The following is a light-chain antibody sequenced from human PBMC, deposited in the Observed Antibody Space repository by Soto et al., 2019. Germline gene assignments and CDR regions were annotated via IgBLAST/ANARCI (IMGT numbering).Light chain of an antibody. Sequence: DIQMTQSPSTLSASVGDRVTITCRADQTISRWLAWYRQKPGQAPKLLIYEASVLQSGVPPRFSGSGSGTDFTLTISSLQPDDFATYYCQQYNTYLYTFGQGTKLEIK. J-gene: IGKJ2*01. V-gene: IGKV1-5*03. CDR1: QTISRW. CDR2: EAS. CDR3: QQYNTYLYT.